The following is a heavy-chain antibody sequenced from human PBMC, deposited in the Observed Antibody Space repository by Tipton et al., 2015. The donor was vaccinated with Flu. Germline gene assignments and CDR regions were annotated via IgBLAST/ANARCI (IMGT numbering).Heavy chain of an antibody. V-gene: IGHV4-34*01. D-gene: IGHD6-6*01. CDR1: GGSFSGYY. J-gene: IGHJ4*02. CDR2: INHSGST. CDR3: ASLIAARPC. Sequence: TLSLTCAVYGGSFSGYYWSWIRQPPGKGLEWIGEINHSGSTNYNPSLKSRVTISVDTSKNQFSLKLSSVTAADTAVYYCASLIAARPCWGQGTLVTVSS.